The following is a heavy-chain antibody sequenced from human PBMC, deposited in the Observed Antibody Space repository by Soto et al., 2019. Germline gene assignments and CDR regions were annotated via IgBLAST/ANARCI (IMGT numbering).Heavy chain of an antibody. Sequence: QVQLQESGPGLVKPSQTLSLTCTVSGGSISSGGYYWSWIRQHPGKGLEWIGYIYYSGSTYYNPSPKSRVTIXXDXSXXQFSLKLSSVTAAATAVYYCARASGQLGQNWYFDLWGRGTLVTVSS. CDR2: IYYSGST. CDR3: ARASGQLGQNWYFDL. D-gene: IGHD6-6*01. J-gene: IGHJ2*01. CDR1: GGSISSGGYY. V-gene: IGHV4-31*03.